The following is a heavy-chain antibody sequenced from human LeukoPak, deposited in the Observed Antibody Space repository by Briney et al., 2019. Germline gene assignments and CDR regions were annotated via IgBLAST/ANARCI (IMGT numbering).Heavy chain of an antibody. J-gene: IGHJ4*02. D-gene: IGHD3-16*01. CDR2: ISYDGSNK. CDR3: ARVMGRGAMAPFDY. V-gene: IGHV3-30-3*01. Sequence: GRSLRLSCAASGFTFSSYAMRWVRQAPGKGLEWVAVISYDGSNKYYADSVKGRFTISRDNSKNTLYLQMNSLRAEDTAVYYCARVMGRGAMAPFDYWGQGTLVTVSS. CDR1: GFTFSSYA.